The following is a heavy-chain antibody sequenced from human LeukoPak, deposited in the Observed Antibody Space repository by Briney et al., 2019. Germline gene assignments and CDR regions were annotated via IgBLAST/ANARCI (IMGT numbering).Heavy chain of an antibody. J-gene: IGHJ6*03. CDR1: GRSISSYY. CDR2: IYPRGSN. CDR3: AREVADYGGYYYYHYMDV. Sequence: SETLSLTCTLSGRSISSYYWRWTRQPAGKGLEGMGRIYPRGSNNYNPSLKSRVTMSVDTSKNQFSLKLSSVTAADTAMYYCAREVADYGGYYYYHYMDVWGKGTTVTISS. V-gene: IGHV4-4*07. D-gene: IGHD4-17*01.